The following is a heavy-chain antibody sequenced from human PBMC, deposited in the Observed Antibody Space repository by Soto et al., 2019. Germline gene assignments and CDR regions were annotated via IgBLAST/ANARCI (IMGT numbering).Heavy chain of an antibody. CDR3: ARFQTTKLRYFDWLFSLRY. CDR1: GYTFTSYA. Sequence: GASVKVSCKASGYTFTSYAMHWVRQAPGQRLEWMGWINAGNGNTKYSQKFQGRVTITRDTSASTAYMELSSLRSEDTAVYYCARFQTTKLRYFDWLFSLRYWGQGTLVTVSS. V-gene: IGHV1-3*01. J-gene: IGHJ4*02. CDR2: INAGNGNT. D-gene: IGHD3-9*01.